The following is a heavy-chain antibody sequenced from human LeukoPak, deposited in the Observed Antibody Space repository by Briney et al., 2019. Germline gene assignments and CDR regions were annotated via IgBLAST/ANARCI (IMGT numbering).Heavy chain of an antibody. V-gene: IGHV1-46*02. D-gene: IGHD6-13*01. J-gene: IGHJ4*02. CDR2: IKHSGGST. CDR1: GDILNNYH. CDR3: ARGSSAAVGTGFLY. Sequence: GASVKVSCTASGDILNNYHIHWVRQAPGQGLEWMGIIKHSGGSTTYAQKFQGRLIMTRDTSTGTANMELSSLTSEDTAVYYCARGSSAAVGTGFLYWDQGTLVTVSS.